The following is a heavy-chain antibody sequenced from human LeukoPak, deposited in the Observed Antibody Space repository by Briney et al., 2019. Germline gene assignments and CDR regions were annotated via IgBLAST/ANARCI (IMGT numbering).Heavy chain of an antibody. CDR3: AKDQEWELLN. J-gene: IGHJ4*02. V-gene: IGHV3-30*18. CDR1: GFTFSSYG. D-gene: IGHD1-26*01. Sequence: GGSLRLSCAATGFTFSSYGMHWVRQAPGKGLEWVAVISYDGSNKYYADSVKGRFTISRGNSKNTLYLQMNSLRAEDTAVYYCAKDQEWELLNWGQGTLVTVSS. CDR2: ISYDGSNK.